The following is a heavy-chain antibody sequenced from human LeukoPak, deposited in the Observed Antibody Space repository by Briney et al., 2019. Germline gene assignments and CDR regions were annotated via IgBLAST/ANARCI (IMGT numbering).Heavy chain of an antibody. V-gene: IGHV3-74*01. D-gene: IGHD4-17*01. J-gene: IGHJ4*02. CDR1: EFSLSSYW. CDR2: INVDGSNT. CDR3: ARAVRWDGDLDS. Sequence: GGSLRLSCAASEFSLSSYWMHWVRQAPGKGLVWVARINVDGSNTIYADSVEGRFTLSRDNAENTLYLQMNSLRAEDTAVYYCARAVRWDGDLDSWGQGALVTVSS.